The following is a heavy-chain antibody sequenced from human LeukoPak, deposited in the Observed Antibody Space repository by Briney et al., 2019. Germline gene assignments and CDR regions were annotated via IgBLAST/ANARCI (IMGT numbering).Heavy chain of an antibody. Sequence: PGGSLRLSCAASGFTFSSYAMSWVRQAPGKGLEWIGYIYYSGSTNYNPSLKSRVTISVDTSKNQFSLKLSSVTAADTAVYYCASGAERYFAFDIWGQGTMVTVSS. CDR3: ASGAERYFAFDI. CDR1: GFTFSSYA. V-gene: IGHV4-59*01. D-gene: IGHD2/OR15-2a*01. J-gene: IGHJ3*02. CDR2: IYYSGST.